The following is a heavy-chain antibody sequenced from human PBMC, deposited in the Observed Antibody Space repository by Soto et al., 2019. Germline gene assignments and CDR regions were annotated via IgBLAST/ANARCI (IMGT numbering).Heavy chain of an antibody. V-gene: IGHV3-11*01. J-gene: IGHJ4*02. Sequence: GALRLSCAASGYTFSDYYMSWIRQAPGKGLEWISYIDTSGTKIYYADSVKGRFTITRDNAKNSLYLEMNSLRDEDTAVYYCASHYDMWSGYLSPVDYWGQGTLVTVSS. CDR1: GYTFSDYY. CDR2: IDTSGTKI. D-gene: IGHD3-3*01. CDR3: ASHYDMWSGYLSPVDY.